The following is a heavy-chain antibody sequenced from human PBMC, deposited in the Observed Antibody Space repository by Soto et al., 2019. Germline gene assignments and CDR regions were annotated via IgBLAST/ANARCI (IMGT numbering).Heavy chain of an antibody. J-gene: IGHJ4*02. Sequence: RLSFAASGFTFSDYYMSWIRQAPGKGLKWVSYISSSGSTIYYADSVKGRFTISRDNAKNSLYLQMNSLRAEDTAVYCCSESKVVFDCWRQRTMVT. CDR2: ISSSGSTI. D-gene: IGHD2-15*01. CDR3: SESKVVFDC. CDR1: GFTFSDYY. V-gene: IGHV3-11*01.